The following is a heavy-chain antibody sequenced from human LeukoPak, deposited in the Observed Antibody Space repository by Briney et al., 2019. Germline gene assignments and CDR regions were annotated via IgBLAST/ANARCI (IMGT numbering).Heavy chain of an antibody. CDR2: INHSGST. CDR1: GGSFSGYY. Sequence: PSETLSLTCAVYGGSFSGYYWSWIRQPPGKGLEWIGEINHSGSTNYNPSLKSRVTISVDTSKNQFSLKLSSVTAADTAVYYCARRDRLKQLAPWGQGTLVTVSS. V-gene: IGHV4-34*01. D-gene: IGHD6-6*01. J-gene: IGHJ5*02. CDR3: ARRDRLKQLAP.